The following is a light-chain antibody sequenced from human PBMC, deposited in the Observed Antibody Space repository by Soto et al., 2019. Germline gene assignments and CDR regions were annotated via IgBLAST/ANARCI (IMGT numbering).Light chain of an antibody. Sequence: IALTQSPATVSVSPGERATLACRASESVSSNLAWYQQKPGQAPRLLIYGASTRATGIPARFSGSGSGTEFTLTISSLQSEDFALYYCQQYNHWPPWTFGQGTKVDIK. CDR3: QQYNHWPPWT. CDR1: ESVSSN. V-gene: IGKV3-15*01. CDR2: GAS. J-gene: IGKJ1*01.